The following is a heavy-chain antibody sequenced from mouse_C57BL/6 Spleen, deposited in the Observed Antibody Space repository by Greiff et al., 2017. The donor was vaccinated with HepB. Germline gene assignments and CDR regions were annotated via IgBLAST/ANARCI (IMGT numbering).Heavy chain of an antibody. CDR3: ARGVVDYYFDY. CDR1: GYTFTSYG. CDR2: IYPRSGNT. J-gene: IGHJ2*01. Sequence: VQLQQSGAELARPGASVKLSCKASGYTFTSYGISWVKQRTGQGLEWIGEIYPRSGNTYYNEKFKGKATLTADKSSSTAYMELRSRTSEDSAVYFCARGVVDYYFDYWGQGTTLTVSS. V-gene: IGHV1-81*01. D-gene: IGHD1-1*01.